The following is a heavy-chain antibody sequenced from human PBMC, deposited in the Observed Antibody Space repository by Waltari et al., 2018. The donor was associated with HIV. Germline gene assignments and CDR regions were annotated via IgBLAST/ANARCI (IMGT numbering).Heavy chain of an antibody. Sequence: QVQLVESGGALVKPGGSLRLSCATSGFTFSDYYMGWSRQVPVKGLGWISYISSSVSKFFFGGALKGRFTIARANAKSLLYLQMNSLRVDDTAVYFCARGNYDSSWFRTKAFDRWGQGTLVAVSS. CDR3: ARGNYDSSWFRTKAFDR. CDR1: GFTFSDYY. J-gene: IGHJ5*02. D-gene: IGHD3-22*01. V-gene: IGHV3-11*01. CDR2: ISSSVSKF.